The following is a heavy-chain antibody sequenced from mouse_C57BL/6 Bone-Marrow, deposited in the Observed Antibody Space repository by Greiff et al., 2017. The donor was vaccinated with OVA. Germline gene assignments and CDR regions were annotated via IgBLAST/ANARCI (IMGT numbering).Heavy chain of an antibody. Sequence: QVQLQQPGAELVKPGASVKLSCKASGYTFTSYWMHWVKQRPGQGLEWIGMIHPNSGSTNYNEKFKSKATLTVDKSSSTAYMQLSSLTSEDSAVYYCARWIRWLLPYFDYWGQGTTLTVSS. D-gene: IGHD2-3*01. CDR1: GYTFTSYW. V-gene: IGHV1-64*01. J-gene: IGHJ2*01. CDR3: ARWIRWLLPYFDY. CDR2: IHPNSGST.